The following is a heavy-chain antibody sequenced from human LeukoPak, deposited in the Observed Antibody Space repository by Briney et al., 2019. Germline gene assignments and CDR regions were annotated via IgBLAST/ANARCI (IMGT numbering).Heavy chain of an antibody. CDR1: GFTFSSYW. Sequence: GGSLRLSCAASGFTFSSYWMSWVRRAPGKGLEWVANIKQDGSEKYYVDSVKGRFTISRDNAKNSLYLQMNSLRAEDTAVYYCARTYYDFWSGYYFFDYWGQGTLVTVSS. D-gene: IGHD3-3*01. V-gene: IGHV3-7*01. J-gene: IGHJ4*02. CDR3: ARTYYDFWSGYYFFDY. CDR2: IKQDGSEK.